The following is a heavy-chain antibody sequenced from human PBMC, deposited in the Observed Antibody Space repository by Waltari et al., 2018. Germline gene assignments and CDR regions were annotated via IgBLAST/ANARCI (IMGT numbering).Heavy chain of an antibody. CDR1: TFSLSDYY. D-gene: IGHD4-4*01. V-gene: IGHV3-11*05. Sequence: GESGGGWVRPGGSLRLSCSASTFSLSDYYVNWIRQAPGKGLEWISYIDGSGVDAQYADSVKGRFTMSRDNSKNSLYLQMNSLRVEDTAVYFCARGDPSKISYHYMDAWGKGTTVSVSS. CDR3: ARGDPSKISYHYMDA. J-gene: IGHJ6*03. CDR2: IDGSGVDA.